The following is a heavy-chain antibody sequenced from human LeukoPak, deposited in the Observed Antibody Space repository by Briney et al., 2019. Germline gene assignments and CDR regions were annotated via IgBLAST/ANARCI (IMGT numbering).Heavy chain of an antibody. J-gene: IGHJ4*02. CDR2: IRNDGNKE. CDR1: GFTFSSYG. V-gene: IGHV3-30*02. CDR3: AKDDPFFNY. Sequence: GGSLRLSCAASGFTFSSYGMHWVRQAPGKGLEWVAFIRNDGNKENYADSVKGRFTISRDNSRNTAYLQMVSLRSEDTAVYYCAKDDPFFNYWGQGTLVTVSS.